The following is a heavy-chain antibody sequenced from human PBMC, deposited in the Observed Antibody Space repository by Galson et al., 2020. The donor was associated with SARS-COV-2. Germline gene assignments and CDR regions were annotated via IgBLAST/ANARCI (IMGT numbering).Heavy chain of an antibody. D-gene: IGHD2-21*02. Sequence: ASVKVSCEASGYPFTYYDIHWVRQASGQGLEWMGWMNIESGEKGHAQRFQGRLTLTSDTSISTAYMVLNSLKSEDTAVYYCTRGPYVVTAGTQDGDFDYWGQGTLVSVSS. V-gene: IGHV1-8*02. CDR3: TRGPYVVTAGTQDGDFDY. CDR1: GYPFTYYD. CDR2: MNIESGEK. J-gene: IGHJ4*02.